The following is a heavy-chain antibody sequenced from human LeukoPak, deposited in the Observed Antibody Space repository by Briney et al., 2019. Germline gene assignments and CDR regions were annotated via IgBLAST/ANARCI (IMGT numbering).Heavy chain of an antibody. Sequence: PGGSLRLSCAASGFTFSSYSMNWVRQAPGKGLEWVSSISSSSGFIFYADSAKGRFNSSRDNAKNSLYLQMNSLRAEDTAVYYCASPVSSSSWYYFDSWGQGTLVTVSS. D-gene: IGHD6-13*01. J-gene: IGHJ4*02. CDR1: GFTFSSYS. CDR3: ASPVSSSSWYYFDS. V-gene: IGHV3-21*01. CDR2: ISSSSGFI.